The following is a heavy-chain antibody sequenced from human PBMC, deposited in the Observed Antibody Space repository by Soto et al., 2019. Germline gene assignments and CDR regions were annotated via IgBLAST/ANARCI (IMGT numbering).Heavy chain of an antibody. Sequence: QVQLQQWGAGLLKPSETLSLTCAVYGGSFSGYYWSWIRQPPGKGLEWIGEINHSGSTNYNPSLKSRVTISVDTSKNQFSLKLSSVTAADTAVYYWARATTVTTRGDYWGQGTLVTVSS. D-gene: IGHD4-17*01. CDR3: ARATTVTTRGDY. J-gene: IGHJ4*02. CDR1: GGSFSGYY. V-gene: IGHV4-34*01. CDR2: INHSGST.